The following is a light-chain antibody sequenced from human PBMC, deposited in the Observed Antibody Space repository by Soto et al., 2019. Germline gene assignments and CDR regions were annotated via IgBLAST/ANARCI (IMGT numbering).Light chain of an antibody. J-gene: IGLJ3*02. CDR2: KYS. CDR3: ATWDDSLGRRVL. CDR1: RSNIGSHY. Sequence: QAVVTQPPSASGAPGQWVTISCSGSRSNIGSHYISWYQHLPGTAPKLLIYKYSQRPSGVPVRFSGSKSGTSASLAIGGLRSEDEGSYYCATWDDSLGRRVLFGGGTKLTVL. V-gene: IGLV1-47*01.